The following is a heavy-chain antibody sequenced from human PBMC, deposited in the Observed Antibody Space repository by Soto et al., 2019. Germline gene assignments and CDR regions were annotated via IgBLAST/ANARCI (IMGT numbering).Heavy chain of an antibody. CDR3: AKDRDGYKWRGCGMDV. CDR1: GFTFSSYG. J-gene: IGHJ6*02. D-gene: IGHD1-1*01. CDR2: ISYDGSNK. V-gene: IGHV3-30*18. Sequence: QVQLVESGGGVVQPGRSLRLSCAASGFTFSSYGMHWVRQAPGKGLEWVAVISYDGSNKYYADSVKGRFTISRDNSKNTLYLQMNSLRAEDTAVYYCAKDRDGYKWRGCGMDVWGQGTTVTVSS.